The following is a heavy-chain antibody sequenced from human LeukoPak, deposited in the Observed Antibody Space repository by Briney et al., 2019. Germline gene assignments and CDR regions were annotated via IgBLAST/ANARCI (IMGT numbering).Heavy chain of an antibody. J-gene: IGHJ5*02. CDR3: ARDIRAYCSSTSCYTFPYNWFDP. Sequence: SVKVSCKASGGTFSSYAISWVRQAPGQGLEWMGRIIPILGIANYAQKFQGRVTITAEKSTSTAYMELSSLRSEDTAVYYCARDIRAYCSSTSCYTFPYNWFDPWGQGTLVTVSS. V-gene: IGHV1-69*04. CDR2: IIPILGIA. D-gene: IGHD2-2*02. CDR1: GGTFSSYA.